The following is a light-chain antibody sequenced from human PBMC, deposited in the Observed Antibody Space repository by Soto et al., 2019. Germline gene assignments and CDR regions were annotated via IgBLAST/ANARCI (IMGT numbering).Light chain of an antibody. V-gene: IGKV1-9*01. CDR3: QQLNSYLT. CDR1: QGISSY. J-gene: IGKJ5*01. Sequence: DIQVAQSPSSVSASVGDRVTITCRASQGISSYLAWYQQKPGKAPKLLIYAASTFQSGVPSRFSGSGSGTDFTLTISSLQPEDFATYYCQQLNSYLTFGQGTRLEIK. CDR2: AAS.